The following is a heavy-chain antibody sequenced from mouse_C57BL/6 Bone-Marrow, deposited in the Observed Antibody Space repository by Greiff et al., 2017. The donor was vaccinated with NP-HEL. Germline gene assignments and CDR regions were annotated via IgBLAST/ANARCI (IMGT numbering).Heavy chain of an antibody. Sequence: QVHVKQSGAELVRPGASVTLSCKASGYTFTDYEMHWVKQTPVHGLEWIGAIDPETGGTAYNQKFKGKAILTADKSSSTAYMELRSLTSEDSAVYYCTNGSSPYWYFDVWGTGTTVTVSS. J-gene: IGHJ1*03. CDR3: TNGSSPYWYFDV. CDR1: GYTFTDYE. CDR2: IDPETGGT. V-gene: IGHV1-15*01. D-gene: IGHD1-1*01.